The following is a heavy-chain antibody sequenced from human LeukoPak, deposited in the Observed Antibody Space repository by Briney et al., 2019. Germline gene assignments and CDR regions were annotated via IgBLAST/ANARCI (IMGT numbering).Heavy chain of an antibody. CDR1: GGSISSYY. V-gene: IGHV4-59*01. CDR3: ARQNYDILTGAYPNFDF. CDR2: IYYSGST. J-gene: IGHJ4*02. D-gene: IGHD3-9*01. Sequence: PSETLSLTCTVSGGSISSYYWSWIRQPPGKGLEWIGYIYYSGSTNYNPSLKSRVTISVDTSKNQFSLKLSSVTAADTAVYYCARQNYDILTGAYPNFDFWGQGTLVTVSS.